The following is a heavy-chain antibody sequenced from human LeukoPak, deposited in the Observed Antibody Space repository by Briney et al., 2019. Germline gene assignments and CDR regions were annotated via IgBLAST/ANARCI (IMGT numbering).Heavy chain of an antibody. CDR1: GGSISSYY. J-gene: IGHJ3*02. V-gene: IGHV4-59*01. D-gene: IGHD6-6*01. CDR3: ARERPEGAFDI. Sequence: SETLSLTCTVSGGSISSYYLSWIRQPPGKGLEWIGYIYYSGSTNYNPSLKSRVTISVDTSKNQFSLKLSSATAADTAVYYCARERPEGAFDIWGQGTMVTVSS. CDR2: IYYSGST.